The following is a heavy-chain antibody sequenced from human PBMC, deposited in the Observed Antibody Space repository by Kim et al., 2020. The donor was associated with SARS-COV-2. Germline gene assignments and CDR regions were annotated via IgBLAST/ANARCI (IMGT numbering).Heavy chain of an antibody. V-gene: IGHV7-4-1*02. J-gene: IGHJ4*02. D-gene: IGHD6-6*01. CDR3: ARDLHSSYYYFDY. Sequence: YAQGVTGRFVFSLDTSVSTAYLQISSLKAEDTAVYYCARDLHSSYYYFDYWGQGTLVTVSS.